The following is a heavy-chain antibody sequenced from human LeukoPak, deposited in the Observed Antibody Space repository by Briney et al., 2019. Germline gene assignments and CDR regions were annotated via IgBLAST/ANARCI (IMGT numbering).Heavy chain of an antibody. J-gene: IGHJ4*02. CDR2: IIPILGIA. V-gene: IGHV1-69*04. Sequence: SVKVSCKASGGTFSSYAIIWVRQAPGQGLEWMGRIIPILGIANYAQKFQGRVTITADKSTSTAYMELSSLRSEDTAVYYCARDRGDANFDYWGQGTLVTVSS. CDR3: ARDRGDANFDY. D-gene: IGHD2-8*01. CDR1: GGTFSSYA.